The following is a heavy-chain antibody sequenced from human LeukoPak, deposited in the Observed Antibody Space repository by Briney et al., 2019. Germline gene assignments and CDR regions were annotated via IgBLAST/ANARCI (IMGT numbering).Heavy chain of an antibody. CDR2: ISGNSDTT. CDR3: AKEGIKEAPREFDY. CDR1: GFTFSNYG. D-gene: IGHD1-26*01. Sequence: GGSLRLSCAASGFTFSNYGMNWVRQAPGKGLEWVSVISGNSDTTYYADSVKGRFTISRDNSKNTLYLQMNSLRVEDTAVYYCAKEGIKEAPREFDYWGQGSLVTVSS. V-gene: IGHV3-23*01. J-gene: IGHJ4*02.